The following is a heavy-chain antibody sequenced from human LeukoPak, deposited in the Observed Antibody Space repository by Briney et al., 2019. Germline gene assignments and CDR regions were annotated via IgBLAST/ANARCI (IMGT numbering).Heavy chain of an antibody. CDR2: ISGSGGST. Sequence: GGSLRLSCAASGFTFSSYAMSWVRQAPGKGLEWVSAISGSGGSTYYADSVKGRFTISRDNSKNTLYLQMNSLRAEDTAVYYCAKVASLMGLRSNHFDYWGQGTLVTVSS. J-gene: IGHJ4*02. CDR3: AKVASLMGLRSNHFDY. D-gene: IGHD3-16*01. V-gene: IGHV3-23*01. CDR1: GFTFSSYA.